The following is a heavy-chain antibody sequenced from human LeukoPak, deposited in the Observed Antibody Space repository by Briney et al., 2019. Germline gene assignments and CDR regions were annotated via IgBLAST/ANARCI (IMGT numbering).Heavy chain of an antibody. Sequence: GGSLRLSCAASGFTFSSYAMSWVRQAPGKGLEWVSTISGSGGSTYYADSVKGRFTISRDNSKITLYLRMNSLRAEDTAVYYCAKSRSSSSYYYGMDVWGQGATVTVSS. CDR2: ISGSGGST. J-gene: IGHJ6*02. D-gene: IGHD3-16*02. CDR3: AKSRSSSSYYYGMDV. CDR1: GFTFSSYA. V-gene: IGHV3-23*01.